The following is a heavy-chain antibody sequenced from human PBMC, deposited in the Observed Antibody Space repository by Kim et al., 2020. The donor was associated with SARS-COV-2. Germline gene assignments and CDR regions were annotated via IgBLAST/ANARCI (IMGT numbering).Heavy chain of an antibody. CDR1: GFTFSSYG. D-gene: IGHD6-13*01. V-gene: IGHV3-33*01. J-gene: IGHJ6*02. Sequence: GGSLRLSCGASGFTFSSYGMHWVRQAPGKGLGWVAVIWNDGSNKNYADSGKGRFTISRDNSKNTLYLQMNSLRAEETAVYYCARDNDGSSWGRGMDVWGQGTTVTVSS. CDR2: IWNDGSNK. CDR3: ARDNDGSSWGRGMDV.